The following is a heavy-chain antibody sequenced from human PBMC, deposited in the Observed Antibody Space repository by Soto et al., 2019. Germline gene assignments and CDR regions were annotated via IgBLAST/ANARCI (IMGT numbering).Heavy chain of an antibody. V-gene: IGHV3-7*01. Sequence: PGGPLRLSCAASGFTCSSYWMSWVRQAPGKGLEWVANIKQDGSEKYYVDSVKGRFTISRDNAKNSLYLQMNSLRAEDTAVYYCARDRIYYYDSSGLDYWGQGTLVTVSS. D-gene: IGHD3-22*01. CDR1: GFTCSSYW. CDR3: ARDRIYYYDSSGLDY. J-gene: IGHJ4*02. CDR2: IKQDGSEK.